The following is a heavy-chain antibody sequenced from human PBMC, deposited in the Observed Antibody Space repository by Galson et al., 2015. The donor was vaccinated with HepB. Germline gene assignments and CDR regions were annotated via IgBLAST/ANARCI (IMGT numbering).Heavy chain of an antibody. CDR1: GFTFSDFY. Sequence: SLRLSCAASGFTFSDFYMSWIRQAPGKGLDWVSYISSSGSPIYYADSVKGRFTISRDNAENSLYLEMNSLRAEDTAVYYCARDLIYFDHWGQGTLVTVSS. J-gene: IGHJ4*02. D-gene: IGHD2-8*01. V-gene: IGHV3-11*01. CDR3: ARDLIYFDH. CDR2: ISSSGSPI.